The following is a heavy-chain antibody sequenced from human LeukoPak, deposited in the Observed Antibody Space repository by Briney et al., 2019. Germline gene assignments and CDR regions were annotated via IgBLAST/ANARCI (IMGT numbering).Heavy chain of an antibody. CDR3: ARDQHSGSSPFGY. Sequence: GSSVKVSCKASVYTFTSYGISWVRQAPGQGLEWMGWISAYNGNTNYAQKLQGRVTMTTDTSTSTAYMELRSLRSDDTAVYYCARDQHSGSSPFGYWGQGTLVSVSS. CDR2: ISAYNGNT. CDR1: VYTFTSYG. V-gene: IGHV1-18*01. J-gene: IGHJ4*02. D-gene: IGHD1-26*01.